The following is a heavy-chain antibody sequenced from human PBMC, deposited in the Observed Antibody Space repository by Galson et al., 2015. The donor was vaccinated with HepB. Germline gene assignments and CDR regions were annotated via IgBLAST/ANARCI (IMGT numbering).Heavy chain of an antibody. Sequence: SLRLSCAASGFTFSTYAMNWVRQAPGKGLEWVSTISGSGSNTFYADSVKVRFTISRDSSKNTLYLQMSSLRAEDTAVYYCAKGIWEYYDNRVFDSWGQGTLVTVSS. CDR1: GFTFSTYA. J-gene: IGHJ4*02. CDR3: AKGIWEYYDNRVFDS. V-gene: IGHV3-23*01. D-gene: IGHD3-22*01. CDR2: ISGSGSNT.